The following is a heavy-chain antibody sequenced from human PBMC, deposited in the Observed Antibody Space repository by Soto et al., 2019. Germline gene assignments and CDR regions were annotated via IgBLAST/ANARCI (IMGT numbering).Heavy chain of an antibody. CDR2: INHSGST. Sequence: QVQLQQWGAGLLKPSETLSLTCAVYGGSFSGYYWSWIRQPPGKGLEWIGEINHSGSTNYNPSLKSRVNISVNTSKNQFSLKPSSVTAADTAVYYCARAGDTAMGSGGMDVWGQGTTVTVSS. CDR1: GGSFSGYY. J-gene: IGHJ6*02. V-gene: IGHV4-34*01. D-gene: IGHD5-18*01. CDR3: ARAGDTAMGSGGMDV.